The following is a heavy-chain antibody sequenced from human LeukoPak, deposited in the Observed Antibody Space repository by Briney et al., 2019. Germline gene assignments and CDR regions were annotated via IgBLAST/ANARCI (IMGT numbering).Heavy chain of an antibody. CDR2: ISYDGSNK. J-gene: IGHJ4*02. Sequence: PGGSLRLSCAASGFTFSSYAMSWVRQAPGKGLEWVAVISYDGSNKYYADSVKGRFTISRDNSKNTLYLQMNSLRAEDTAVYYCARIRGIAVAGTIDYWGQGTLATVSS. CDR1: GFTFSSYA. CDR3: ARIRGIAVAGTIDY. V-gene: IGHV3-30-3*01. D-gene: IGHD6-19*01.